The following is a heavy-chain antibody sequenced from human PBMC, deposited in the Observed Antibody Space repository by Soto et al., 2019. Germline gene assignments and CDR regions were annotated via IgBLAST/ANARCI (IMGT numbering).Heavy chain of an antibody. CDR1: GFTFSSYG. J-gene: IGHJ4*02. Sequence: PVGSLRLSCAASGFTFSSYGMHWVRQAPGKGLEWVAVISYDGSNKYYADSVKGRFTISRDNSKNTLYLQMNSLRAEDTAVYYCAKGSWARYDSSGYYPDFDYWGQGTLVTVSS. V-gene: IGHV3-30*18. CDR3: AKGSWARYDSSGYYPDFDY. CDR2: ISYDGSNK. D-gene: IGHD3-22*01.